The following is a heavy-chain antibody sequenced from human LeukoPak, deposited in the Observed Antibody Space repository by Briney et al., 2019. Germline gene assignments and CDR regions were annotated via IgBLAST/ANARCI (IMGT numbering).Heavy chain of an antibody. CDR1: GYTFTSYD. CDR3: ARGRYDFWSGYYLPIYYYYYGMDV. J-gene: IGHJ6*02. CDR2: MNPNSGNT. D-gene: IGHD3-3*01. V-gene: IGHV1-8*01. Sequence: ASVKFSCKASGYTFTSYDINWVRQATGQGLEWMGWMNPNSGNTGYAQKFQGRVTMTRNTSMSTAYMELSSLRSEDTAVYYCARGRYDFWSGYYLPIYYYYYGMDVWGQGTTVTVSS.